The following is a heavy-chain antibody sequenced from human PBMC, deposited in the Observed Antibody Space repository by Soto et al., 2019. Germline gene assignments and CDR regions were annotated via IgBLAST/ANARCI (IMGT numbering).Heavy chain of an antibody. CDR2: IKQDGSEK. CDR3: ARDSSGVVVAATYYYYYMDV. V-gene: IGHV3-7*01. J-gene: IGHJ6*03. CDR1: GFTFSSYW. D-gene: IGHD2-15*01. Sequence: PGGSLRLSCAASGFTFSSYWMSWVRQAPGKGLEWVANIKQDGSEKYYVDSVKGRFTISRDNAKNSLYLQMNSLRAEDTAVYYCARDSSGVVVAATYYYYYMDVWGKGTTVTVSS.